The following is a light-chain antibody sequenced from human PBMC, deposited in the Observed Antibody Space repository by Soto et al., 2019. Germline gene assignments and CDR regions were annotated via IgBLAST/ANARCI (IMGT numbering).Light chain of an antibody. CDR1: QSVRSY. V-gene: IGKV3-11*01. CDR3: QQRTNWPSST. Sequence: EIVLTQSPATLSLSPGERATLSCRASQSVRSYLAWYQQKPGQAPRLLIHDASSRATGIPARFSGSGSGTDFTLIISSREPEDFAVYYCQQRTNWPSSTFGQGTRLEIK. J-gene: IGKJ5*01. CDR2: DAS.